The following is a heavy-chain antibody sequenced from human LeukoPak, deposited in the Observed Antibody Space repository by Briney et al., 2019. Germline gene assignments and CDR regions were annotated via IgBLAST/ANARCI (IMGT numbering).Heavy chain of an antibody. Sequence: GGSLRLSCAASGFTLSNHWMTWVRQVPGRGPEWVANVNRDGSKTYYLDSVKGRFTISKGNAKNSLYLQMNSLRAEDTALYHCARNNGMDVWGQGTTVIVSS. V-gene: IGHV3-7*03. CDR1: GFTLSNHW. J-gene: IGHJ6*02. CDR3: ARNNGMDV. CDR2: VNRDGSKT.